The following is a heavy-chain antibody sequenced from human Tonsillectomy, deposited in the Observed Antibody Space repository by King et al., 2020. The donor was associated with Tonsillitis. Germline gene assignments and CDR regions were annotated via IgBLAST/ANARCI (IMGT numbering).Heavy chain of an antibody. V-gene: IGHV3-30*02. CDR3: AKDAGWQQVTSQGFSFDY. D-gene: IGHD2-15*01. CDR1: GFIFGSYG. J-gene: IGHJ4*02. CDR2: IWYDGSNK. Sequence: QLVQSGGGVVQPGGSLRLSCAASGFIFGSYGMHWVRQAPVKGLEWVAFIWYDGSNKYYADSVKGRFTISRDNSKNTLHLQMNSLRDDDTAVYYCAKDAGWQQVTSQGFSFDYWGQGSLVTVSS.